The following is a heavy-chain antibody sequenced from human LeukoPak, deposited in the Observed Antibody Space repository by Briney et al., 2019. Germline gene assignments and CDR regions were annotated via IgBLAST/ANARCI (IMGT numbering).Heavy chain of an antibody. V-gene: IGHV4-61*02. D-gene: IGHD2-15*01. CDR2: TYTSGST. CDR1: GGSISSGSYS. CDR3: ARGGAFVVVAATRGYYFDY. J-gene: IGHJ4*02. Sequence: SETLSLTCTVSGGSISSGSYSWSWIRQPAGKGLEYIGRTYTSGSTNYNPSLKSRVTISVDTSKNQFSLKLGSVTAADTAVYYCARGGAFVVVAATRGYYFDYWGQGTLVTVSS.